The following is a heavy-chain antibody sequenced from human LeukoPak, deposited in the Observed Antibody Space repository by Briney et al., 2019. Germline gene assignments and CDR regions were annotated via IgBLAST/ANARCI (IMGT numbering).Heavy chain of an antibody. D-gene: IGHD2-8*01. V-gene: IGHV3-7*01. CDR3: AREMAVNGGDWYFDL. Sequence: GGSLRLSCAASGFTFSSYWMNWARQALGKGLEWVASISHNGNVNYYVDSVKGRFTISRDNSKNTLYLQMNSLRTEDTAVYFCAREMAVNGGDWYFDLWGRGTLVTVSS. J-gene: IGHJ2*01. CDR2: ISHNGNVN. CDR1: GFTFSSYW.